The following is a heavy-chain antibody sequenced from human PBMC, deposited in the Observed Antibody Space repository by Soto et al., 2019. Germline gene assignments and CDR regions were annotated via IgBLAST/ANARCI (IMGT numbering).Heavy chain of an antibody. J-gene: IGHJ6*02. CDR3: ARARSTVTSPRRYYYYYYGMDV. V-gene: IGHV3-30-3*01. D-gene: IGHD4-17*01. Sequence: AGGSLRLSCAASGFTFSSYAMHWVRQAPGKGLEWVAVISYDGSNKYYADSVKGRFTISRDNSKNTLYLQMNSLRAEDTAVYYCARARSTVTSPRRYYYYYYGMDVWGQGTTVTVSS. CDR2: ISYDGSNK. CDR1: GFTFSSYA.